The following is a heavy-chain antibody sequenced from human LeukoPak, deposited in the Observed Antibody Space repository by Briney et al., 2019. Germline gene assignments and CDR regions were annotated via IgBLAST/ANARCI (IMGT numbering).Heavy chain of an antibody. J-gene: IGHJ4*02. CDR2: IYSGGST. D-gene: IGHD2/OR15-2a*01. CDR1: GLTVSRNY. V-gene: IGHV3-53*01. CDR3: ARARNSNFRYFDY. Sequence: AGGSLRLSCAASGLTVSRNYMSWVRQAPGKGLEWVSVIYSGGSTYCADSVKGRFTISRDYSKNTLDLQMNSLRADDTAVYYCARARNSNFRYFDYWGQGTLVTVSS.